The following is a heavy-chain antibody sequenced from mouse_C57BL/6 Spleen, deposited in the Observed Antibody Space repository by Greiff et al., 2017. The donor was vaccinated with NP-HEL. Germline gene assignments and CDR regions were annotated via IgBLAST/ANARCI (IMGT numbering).Heavy chain of an antibody. J-gene: IGHJ2*01. Sequence: QVQLQQSGAELVRPGTSVKVSCKASGYAFTNYLIEWVKQRPGQGLEWIGVINPGSGGTNYNEKFKGKATLTADKSSSTAYMQISSLTSEDSAVYFGARSSSGYVNLDYWGQGTTLTVSS. CDR1: GYAFTNYL. V-gene: IGHV1-54*01. CDR2: INPGSGGT. CDR3: ARSSSGYVNLDY. D-gene: IGHD3-2*02.